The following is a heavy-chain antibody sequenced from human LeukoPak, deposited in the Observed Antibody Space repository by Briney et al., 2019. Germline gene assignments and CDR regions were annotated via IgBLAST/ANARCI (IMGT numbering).Heavy chain of an antibody. J-gene: IGHJ5*02. CDR3: ARIAIEWFDP. V-gene: IGHV4-39*02. CDR2: IHYSGST. CDR1: GGSISSTTYY. Sequence: SETLSLTCIVSGGSISSTTYYWGWIRQPPGKGLEWIGSIHYSGSTYYNPSLKSRVTISVDTSKNHFSLKLGSVTAADTAGYYCARIAIEWFDPWGQGTLVTVSS. D-gene: IGHD2-21*01.